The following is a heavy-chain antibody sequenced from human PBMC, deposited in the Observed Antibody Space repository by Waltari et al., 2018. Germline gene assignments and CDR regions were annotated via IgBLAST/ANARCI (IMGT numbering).Heavy chain of an antibody. D-gene: IGHD5-18*01. V-gene: IGHV3-7*01. CDR3: ARDPMAYSYVPWYFDY. CDR2: IKQDGSEK. J-gene: IGHJ4*02. Sequence: EVQLVESGGGLVQSGGSRRLSCTAPGFTLRSYWMTWVRQAPGKGLEWVANIKQDGSEKYYVDSVKGRFTISRDNAKNSLYLQMNSLRAEDTAVYYCARDPMAYSYVPWYFDYWGQGALVTVSS. CDR1: GFTLRSYW.